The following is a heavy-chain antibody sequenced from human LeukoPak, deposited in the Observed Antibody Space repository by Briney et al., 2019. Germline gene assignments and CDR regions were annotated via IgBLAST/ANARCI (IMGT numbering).Heavy chain of an antibody. D-gene: IGHD5-24*01. CDR2: IWYDGSNK. J-gene: IGHJ3*02. V-gene: IGHV3-33*01. CDR3: ARGKMATITEDFDI. Sequence: PGRSLRLSCAASGFTFSSYGMHWVRQAPGKGLEWVAVIWYDGSNKYYADSVKGRFTISRDNSKNTLYLQMNSLRAEDTAVYYCARGKMATITEDFDIWGQGTMVTVSS. CDR1: GFTFSSYG.